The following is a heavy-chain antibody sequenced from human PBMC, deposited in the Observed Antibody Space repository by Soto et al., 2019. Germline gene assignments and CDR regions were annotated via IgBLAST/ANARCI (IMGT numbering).Heavy chain of an antibody. V-gene: IGHV3-33*01. D-gene: IGHD5-12*01. J-gene: IGHJ4*02. CDR1: GFTFSSYG. Sequence: GGSLRLSCAASGFTFSSYGMHWVRQAPGKGLEWVAVIWYNGSDKKYADSVKGRFTISRDNSEKTLYLQMNSLISEDTAVYYCARNGQTYDYYFFDNWGQGTLVTVSS. CDR2: IWYNGSDK. CDR3: ARNGQTYDYYFFDN.